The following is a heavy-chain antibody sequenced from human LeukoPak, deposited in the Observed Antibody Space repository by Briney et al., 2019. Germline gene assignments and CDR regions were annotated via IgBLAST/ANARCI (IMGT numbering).Heavy chain of an antibody. Sequence: GGSLRLFCSTSGFTFSSYSMKWVRQAPGKGLELVSSISSSSSYIYYADSVKGRFTISRDNAKNSLYLQMNSLRAEDTAVYYCARDGLLWDAFDIWGQGTMVTVSS. V-gene: IGHV3-21*01. D-gene: IGHD3-10*01. CDR3: ARDGLLWDAFDI. CDR2: ISSSSSYI. J-gene: IGHJ3*02. CDR1: GFTFSSYS.